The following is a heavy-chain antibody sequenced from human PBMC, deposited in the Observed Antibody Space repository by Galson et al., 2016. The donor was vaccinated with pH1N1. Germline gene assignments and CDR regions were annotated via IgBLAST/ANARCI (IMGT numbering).Heavy chain of an antibody. D-gene: IGHD2-2*01. Sequence: SVKVSCKASGDTFSNYAITWVRQAPGQGLQWMGGIIPKFGSTTESQELEGRVTFSADASTEIVFMELRSLRSEDTAVYYCATRGQLLPGPLHYYGMDVWGQGTTVTVSS. CDR2: IIPKFGST. J-gene: IGHJ6*02. CDR1: GDTFSNYA. CDR3: ATRGQLLPGPLHYYGMDV. V-gene: IGHV1-69*13.